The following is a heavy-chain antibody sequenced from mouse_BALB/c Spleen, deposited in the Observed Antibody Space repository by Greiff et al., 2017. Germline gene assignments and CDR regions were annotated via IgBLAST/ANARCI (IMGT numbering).Heavy chain of an antibody. J-gene: IGHJ3*01. CDR3: ARRGGAWFAY. V-gene: IGHV3-2*02. CDR2: ISYSGST. CDR1: GYSITSDYA. Sequence: VQLKESGPGLVKPSQSLSLTCTVTGYSITSDYAWNWIRQFPGNKLEWMGYISYSGSTSYNPSLKSRISITRDTSKNQFFLQLNSVTTEDTATYYCARRGGAWFAYWVQGTLVTVSA.